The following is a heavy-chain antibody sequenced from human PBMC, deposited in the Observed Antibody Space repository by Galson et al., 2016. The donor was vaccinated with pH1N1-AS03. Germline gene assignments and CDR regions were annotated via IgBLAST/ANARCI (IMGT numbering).Heavy chain of an antibody. CDR2: IHPIFGTP. CDR3: ARDRHYDSSGRYFYESEH. CDR1: GGTFGNYA. V-gene: IGHV1-69*13. J-gene: IGHJ4*02. D-gene: IGHD3-22*01. Sequence: SVKVSCKASGGTFGNYAISWMRQVPGQRLEWMGGIHPIFGTPSYAQKFQGRLTVTADDSTSAAYMELSSLTSEDTAIYYCARDRHYDSSGRYFYESEHWGQGTLVIVSS.